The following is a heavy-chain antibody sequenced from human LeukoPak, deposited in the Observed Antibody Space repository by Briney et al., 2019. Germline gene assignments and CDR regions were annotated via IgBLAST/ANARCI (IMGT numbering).Heavy chain of an antibody. V-gene: IGHV5-51*01. CDR2: IYPVDSDT. D-gene: IGHD1-26*01. Sequence: GESLRISCKASGYKFSSWWIGWVRQMPGKGLGWMGIIYPVDSDTRYSPSFLGQVTISADKTLSTAYLQWRSLKASDSAIYYCARQVGLATRLDHWGQGTLLTVSS. J-gene: IGHJ4*02. CDR3: ARQVGLATRLDH. CDR1: GYKFSSWW.